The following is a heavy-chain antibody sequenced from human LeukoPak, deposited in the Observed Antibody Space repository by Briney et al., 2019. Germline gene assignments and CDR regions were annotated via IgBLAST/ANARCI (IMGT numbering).Heavy chain of an antibody. CDR1: GYTFTGYY. Sequence: ASVKVSCKASGYTFTGYYMHWVRQAPGQGLEWMGWINPNSGGTNYAQKFQGRVTMTRDTSISTAYMELSSLRSEDTAVYYCARGIVVVVAANLDYYYYMDVWGKGTTVTVSS. J-gene: IGHJ6*03. CDR3: ARGIVVVVAANLDYYYYMDV. V-gene: IGHV1-2*02. D-gene: IGHD2-15*01. CDR2: INPNSGGT.